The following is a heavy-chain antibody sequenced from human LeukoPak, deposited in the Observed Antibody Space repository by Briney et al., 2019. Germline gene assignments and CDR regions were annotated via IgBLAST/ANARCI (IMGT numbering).Heavy chain of an antibody. J-gene: IGHJ3*02. V-gene: IGHV3-30*02. D-gene: IGHD4-23*01. CDR2: IRYDEINK. Sequence: GGSLRLSCAASGFTFSSYGMHWVRQAPGKGLEWVTFIRYDEINKYYADSVKGRFTISRDNSKNTLYLQMNSLRVEDTALYYCARVRSVGGNPHAFNIWGQGTMVTVSS. CDR3: ARVRSVGGNPHAFNI. CDR1: GFTFSSYG.